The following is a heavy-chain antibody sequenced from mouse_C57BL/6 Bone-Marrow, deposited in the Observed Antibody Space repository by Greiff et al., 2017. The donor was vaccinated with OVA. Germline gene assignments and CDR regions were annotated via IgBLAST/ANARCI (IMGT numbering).Heavy chain of an antibody. Sequence: VKLQESGAELVRPGASVKLSCKASGYTFTDYYINWVKQRPGQGLEWIARIYPGSGNTYYNEKFKGKATLTAEKSSSTAYMQLSSLTSEDSAVYFCARDGGYPFAYWGQGTLVTVSA. CDR1: GYTFTDYY. CDR2: IYPGSGNT. D-gene: IGHD2-14*01. V-gene: IGHV1-76*01. J-gene: IGHJ3*01. CDR3: ARDGGYPFAY.